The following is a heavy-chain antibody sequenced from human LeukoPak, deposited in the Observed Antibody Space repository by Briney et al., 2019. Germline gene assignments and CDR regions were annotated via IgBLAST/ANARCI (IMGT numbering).Heavy chain of an antibody. Sequence: GASVKVSCKASGYTFTGYYMHWVRQAPGQGLEWMGWISAYNGNTNYAQKLQGRVTMTTDTSTSTAYMELRSLRSDDTAVYYCARELYSSSWLRGDYYYGMDVWGQGTTVTVSS. CDR1: GYTFTGYY. D-gene: IGHD6-13*01. CDR2: ISAYNGNT. CDR3: ARELYSSSWLRGDYYYGMDV. J-gene: IGHJ6*02. V-gene: IGHV1-18*04.